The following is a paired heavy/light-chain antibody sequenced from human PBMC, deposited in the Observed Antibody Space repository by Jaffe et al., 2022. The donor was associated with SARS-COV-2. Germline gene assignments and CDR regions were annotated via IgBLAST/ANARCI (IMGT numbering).Light chain of an antibody. J-gene: IGKJ5*01. V-gene: IGKV3-20*01. CDR1: QSVSSSY. CDR2: AAS. Sequence: EIVLTQSPGTLSLSPGERATLSCRTSQSVSSSYLAWYQQKPGQAPRLLIYAASSRATGIPDRFSGSGSGTDFTLTISRLEPEDFAVYYCQQYGSSLITFAQGTRLEIK. CDR3: QQYGSSLIT.
Heavy chain of an antibody. CDR1: GGSISSTTDY. CDR3: ARRKGLGWYAFDY. J-gene: IGHJ4*02. V-gene: IGHV4-39*01. Sequence: QLQLQESGPGLVKPSETLSLTCTVSGGSISSTTDYWGWIRQPPGKGLEWIGSIYYSGSTYYNVSLKGRLTISVDTSKNQYSLKLSSVTATDTAVYYCARRKGLGWYAFDYWGQGTLVTVSS. D-gene: IGHD6-19*01. CDR2: IYYSGST.